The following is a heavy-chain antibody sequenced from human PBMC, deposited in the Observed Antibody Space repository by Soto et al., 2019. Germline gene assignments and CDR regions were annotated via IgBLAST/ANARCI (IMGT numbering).Heavy chain of an antibody. V-gene: IGHV3-9*01. Sequence: SLRLSCAASGFTFDDHAMHWVRQVPGKGLEWVSGISFNSGTIVYADSVKGRFTISRDNTKNSLYLQMDSLRREDTALYYCAKDIKSTVWYFSLELWGKGTTVNVSS. J-gene: IGHJ6*04. D-gene: IGHD3-16*01. CDR3: AKDIKSTVWYFSLEL. CDR1: GFTFDDHA. CDR2: ISFNSGTI.